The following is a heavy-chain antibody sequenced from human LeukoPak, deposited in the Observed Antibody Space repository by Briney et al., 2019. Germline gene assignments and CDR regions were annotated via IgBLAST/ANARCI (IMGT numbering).Heavy chain of an antibody. CDR1: GFTFSSYE. J-gene: IGHJ4*02. Sequence: GGSLRLSCAASGFTFSSYEMNWVRQAPGKGLEWVSSIRSSTTYVYYADSVKGRFTISRDNAKNSLYLQMNSLRAEDTAVYYCARDSRFLEWSCFYWGQGTLVTVSS. CDR3: ARDSRFLEWSCFY. D-gene: IGHD3-3*01. V-gene: IGHV3-21*01. CDR2: IRSSTTYV.